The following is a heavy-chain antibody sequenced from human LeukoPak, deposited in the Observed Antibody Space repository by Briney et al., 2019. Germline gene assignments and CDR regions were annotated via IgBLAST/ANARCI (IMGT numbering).Heavy chain of an antibody. CDR1: GGTFSSYA. CDR2: IITIFVTA. D-gene: IGHD6-13*01. Sequence: GASVKVSCKASGGTFSSYAISWVRQAPGQGLEWMGGIITIFVTANYAQKFQGRVTITADESTSTAYMELSSLRSEDTAVYYCASFTGYSSSWRGSFDYWGQGTLVTVSS. V-gene: IGHV1-69*13. CDR3: ASFTGYSSSWRGSFDY. J-gene: IGHJ4*02.